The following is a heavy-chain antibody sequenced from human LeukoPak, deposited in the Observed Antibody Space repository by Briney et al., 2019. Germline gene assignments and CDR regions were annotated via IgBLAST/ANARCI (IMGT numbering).Heavy chain of an antibody. CDR3: ARGLYSSGWYLSY. CDR1: GFTFSDYY. Sequence: KTGGSLRLSCAASGFTFSDYYMSWIRQAPGKGLEWVSYISSSGSTIYYADSVKGRFTISRDNAKNSLYLQMNSLRDEDTAVYYCARGLYSSGWYLSYWGQGTLVTVSS. V-gene: IGHV3-11*04. D-gene: IGHD6-19*01. J-gene: IGHJ4*02. CDR2: ISSSGSTI.